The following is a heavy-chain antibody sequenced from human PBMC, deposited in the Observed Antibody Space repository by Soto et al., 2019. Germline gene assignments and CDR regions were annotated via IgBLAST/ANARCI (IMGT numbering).Heavy chain of an antibody. Sequence: QVQLVESGGGVVQPGRSLRLSCAASGFTFSRYGMNWVRQAPGKGLEWVAGIGYDGSSQYYADSVKGRLTIFRDNSKNTLSVQMNNLGVEDTVVYYCARDRVSYSGYGEACDIWGQWTMVTVSS. V-gene: IGHV3-33*01. CDR3: ARDRVSYSGYGEACDI. D-gene: IGHD5-12*01. CDR2: IGYDGSSQ. CDR1: GFTFSRYG. J-gene: IGHJ3*02.